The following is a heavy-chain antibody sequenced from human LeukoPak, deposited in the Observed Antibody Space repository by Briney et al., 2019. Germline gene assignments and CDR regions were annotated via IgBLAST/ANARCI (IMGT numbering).Heavy chain of an antibody. CDR1: GGSISSGGYY. J-gene: IGHJ4*02. V-gene: IGHV4-30-2*01. D-gene: IGHD6-13*01. Sequence: SQTLSLTCTVSGGSISSGGYYWSWIRQPPGKGLEWIGYIYHSGSTYYNPSLKSRVTISVDRSKNQFSLKLSSVTAADTAVYYCARGSSSPYYFDYWGQGTLVTVSS. CDR2: IYHSGST. CDR3: ARGSSSPYYFDY.